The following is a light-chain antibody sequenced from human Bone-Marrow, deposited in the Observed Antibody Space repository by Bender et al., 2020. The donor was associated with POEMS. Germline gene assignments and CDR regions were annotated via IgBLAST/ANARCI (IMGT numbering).Light chain of an antibody. Sequence: QSALTQPASVSASPGQSITISCTGTSSDVGSYNLVSWYQQQAGKAPKLLIYDVTNRPSGVSHRFSGSQSDNTASLAISGLQAEDDADYYCTTYTMDTHILFGGGTKLTVL. J-gene: IGLJ2*01. CDR3: TTYTMDTHIL. V-gene: IGLV2-14*02. CDR2: DVT. CDR1: SSDVGSYNL.